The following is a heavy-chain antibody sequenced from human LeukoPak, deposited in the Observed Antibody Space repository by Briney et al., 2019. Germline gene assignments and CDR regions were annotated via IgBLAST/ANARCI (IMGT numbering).Heavy chain of an antibody. CDR3: VRTPPNWGADF. V-gene: IGHV1-8*01. CDR2: MSPNSGNT. D-gene: IGHD7-27*01. CDR1: GYTFTSYD. J-gene: IGHJ4*02. Sequence: ASVKVSCKASGYTFTSYDINWMRQGTGQGLEWMGWMSPNSGNTGYAEKFQGRVTMTRDTSIGTAYLELSSLRSENSAVYYCVRTPPNWGADFWGQGTLVTVSS.